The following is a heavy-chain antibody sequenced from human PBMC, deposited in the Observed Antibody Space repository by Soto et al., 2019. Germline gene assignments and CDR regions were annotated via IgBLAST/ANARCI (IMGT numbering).Heavy chain of an antibody. CDR3: ARDLGYYDSSGYFDY. CDR2: ISSDGSIK. J-gene: IGHJ4*02. V-gene: IGHV3-11*01. D-gene: IGHD3-22*01. Sequence: QVQLVESGGGLVKPGGSLRLSCAASGFTFSDYYMSWIRQAPGKGLEWISYISSDGSIKYYADSVKGRFTISRDNAKNSLYLQMNSLRAEDTAVYYCARDLGYYDSSGYFDYWGQGTLVTVSS. CDR1: GFTFSDYY.